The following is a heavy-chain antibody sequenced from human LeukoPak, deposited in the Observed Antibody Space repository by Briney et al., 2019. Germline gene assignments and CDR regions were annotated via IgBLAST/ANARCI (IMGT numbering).Heavy chain of an antibody. Sequence: ASVRASCKASGYTFTSYGISWVRQAPGQGLEWMGWISAYNGNTNYAQKLQGRVTMTTDTSTSTAYMELRSLRSDDTAVYYCARDEGKQWPPTCWGQGTLVTVSS. CDR1: GYTFTSYG. V-gene: IGHV1-18*01. D-gene: IGHD6-19*01. CDR2: ISAYNGNT. CDR3: ARDEGKQWPPTC. J-gene: IGHJ4*02.